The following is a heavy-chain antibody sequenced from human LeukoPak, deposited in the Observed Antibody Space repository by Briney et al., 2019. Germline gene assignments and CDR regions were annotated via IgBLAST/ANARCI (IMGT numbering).Heavy chain of an antibody. D-gene: IGHD2-2*01. J-gene: IGHJ5*02. V-gene: IGHV1-24*01. CDR3: ATVRVYCSSTSCYFPLFDP. Sequence: GASVKVSCKVSGYTLTELSMHWVRQAPGEGLEWMGGFDPEDGETIYAQKFQGRVTMTEDTSTDTAYMELSSLRSEDTAVYYCATVRVYCSSTSCYFPLFDPWGQGTLVTVSS. CDR2: FDPEDGET. CDR1: GYTLTELS.